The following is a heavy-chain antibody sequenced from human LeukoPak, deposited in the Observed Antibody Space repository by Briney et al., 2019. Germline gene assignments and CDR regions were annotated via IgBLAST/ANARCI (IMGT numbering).Heavy chain of an antibody. CDR2: IYPSGST. J-gene: IGHJ4*02. V-gene: IGHV4-4*07. CDR1: GGSISSYY. Sequence: PSETLSLTCTVSGGSISSYYWTWIWQPAGEGLEWIGRIYPSGSTNYNPSLKSRVTMSVDTSKNQFSLKLSSVTAADTAVYYCARENSGSYREFDYWGQGTLVTVSS. CDR3: ARENSGSYREFDY. D-gene: IGHD1-26*01.